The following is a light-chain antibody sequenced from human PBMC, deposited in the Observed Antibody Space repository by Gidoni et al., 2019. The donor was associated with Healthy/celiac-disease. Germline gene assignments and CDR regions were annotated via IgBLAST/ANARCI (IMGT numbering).Light chain of an antibody. CDR1: SSDGGGYNY. CDR3: CSYAGSYTYV. Sequence: QSALTQPRSVSGSPGQSVTISCTGTSSDGGGYNYVSWYQQHPGKAPKLMIYDVSKRPSGVPDRFSGSTSGNTASLTISGLQAEDEADYYCCSYAGSYTYVFGTGTKITVL. CDR2: DVS. J-gene: IGLJ1*01. V-gene: IGLV2-11*01.